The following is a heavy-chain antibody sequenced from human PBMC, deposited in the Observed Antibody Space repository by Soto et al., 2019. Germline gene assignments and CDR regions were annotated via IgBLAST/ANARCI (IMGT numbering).Heavy chain of an antibody. CDR3: ARQGFGRLHGLVGV. J-gene: IGHJ6*04. Sequence: QVQLQESGPGLVKPWETLSLSCTVSGGSISSYYWSWIRLPPGKPMEWIGYVHHSWGSSYNPSLQRRVAISLDTSKSQFSLELTSVTAADTAVSYCARQGFGRLHGLVGVWGKGTTVIVSS. CDR1: GGSISSYY. CDR2: VHHSWGS. V-gene: IGHV4-59*08. D-gene: IGHD3-10*01.